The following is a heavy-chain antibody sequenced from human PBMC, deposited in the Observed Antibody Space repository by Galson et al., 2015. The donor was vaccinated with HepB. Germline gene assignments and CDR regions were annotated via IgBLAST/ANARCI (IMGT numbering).Heavy chain of an antibody. V-gene: IGHV3-23*01. J-gene: IGHJ4*02. Sequence: SLRLSCAASGFAFSSHAMGWVRRAPEKGLEWVSAITGDGSTSFYADSVRSRFTLSKDNSQNTLFLQMNSLRAEDTALYYCAKISLLGSNFDSWGQGTLVTVSS. CDR1: GFAFSSHA. CDR3: AKISLLGSNFDS. CDR2: ITGDGSTS. D-gene: IGHD3-10*01.